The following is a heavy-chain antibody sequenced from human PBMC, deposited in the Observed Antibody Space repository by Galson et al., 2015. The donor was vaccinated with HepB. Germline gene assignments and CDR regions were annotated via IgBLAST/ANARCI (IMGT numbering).Heavy chain of an antibody. CDR3: ARSPTIVVVPAAMHSSVDY. D-gene: IGHD2-2*01. Sequence: SVKVSCKASGYTFTSYGISWVRQAPGQGLEWMGWISAYNGNTNYAQKLQGRVTMTTDTSTSTAYMELRSLRSDDTAVYYCARSPTIVVVPAAMHSSVDYWGQGTLVTVSS. CDR2: ISAYNGNT. V-gene: IGHV1-18*01. J-gene: IGHJ4*02. CDR1: GYTFTSYG.